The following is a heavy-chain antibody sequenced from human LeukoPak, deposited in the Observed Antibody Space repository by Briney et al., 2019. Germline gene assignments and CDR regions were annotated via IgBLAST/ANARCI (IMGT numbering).Heavy chain of an antibody. CDR3: ARSSRPCSGGSCYLYSYYYHNMDV. V-gene: IGHV1-18*01. D-gene: IGHD2-15*01. J-gene: IGHJ6*03. Sequence: ASVKVSCKASGYTFTSYGISWVRQAPGQGLEWMGWISAYNGNTNYAQRLQGRVTMTTDTSTSTAYMELRSLRSDDTAVYYCARSSRPCSGGSCYLYSYYYHNMDVWGKGTTVTISS. CDR1: GYTFTSYG. CDR2: ISAYNGNT.